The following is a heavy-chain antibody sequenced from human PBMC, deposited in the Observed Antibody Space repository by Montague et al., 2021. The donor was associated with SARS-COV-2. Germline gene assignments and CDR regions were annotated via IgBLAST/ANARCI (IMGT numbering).Heavy chain of an antibody. CDR1: GGSFSGSF. Sequence: SETLSLTCAVYGGSFSGSFWTWIRQPPGKGLEWLGEINHRGTTKYNPSVESRVLMSVDTSKYQFALTLTPVTVADTAVYYCSKTGGFSEILSDYDNPRDVPVGHRQKDVQPASRAFDNWGQGPLVTVSS. J-gene: IGHJ3*02. D-gene: IGHD3-22*01. CDR2: INHRGTT. V-gene: IGHV4-34*01. CDR3: SKTGGFSEILSDYDNPRDVPVGHRQKDVQPASRAFDN.